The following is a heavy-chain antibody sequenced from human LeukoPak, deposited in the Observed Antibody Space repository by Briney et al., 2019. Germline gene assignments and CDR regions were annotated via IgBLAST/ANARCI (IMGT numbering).Heavy chain of an antibody. V-gene: IGHV1-3*01. D-gene: IGHD2-15*01. CDR1: GYTFTNYA. J-gene: IGHJ6*02. CDR2: INPGNGDT. Sequence: ASVKVSCKGSGYTFTNYAVHWVRQAPGQRLEWLGWINPGNGDTKYSQNFQGRVTVTSDTSAAAAYVELNSLTSEDTAVYYCARERWHCRVNCYSVYYYALDVWGQGTTVTVSS. CDR3: ARERWHCRVNCYSVYYYALDV.